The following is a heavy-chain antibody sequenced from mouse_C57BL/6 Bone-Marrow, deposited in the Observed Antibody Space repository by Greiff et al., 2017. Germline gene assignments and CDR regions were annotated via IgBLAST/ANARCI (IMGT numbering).Heavy chain of an antibody. CDR3: AGRGDGSPPGSCDV. Sequence: QVQLQQSGAELVMPGASVKLSCKASGYTFTSYWMHWVKQRPGQGLEWIGEIDPSDSYTNYNQKFKGKSTLTVDKSSSTAYMQLSSRTSEEYAVYYCAGRGDGSPPGSCDVWGKGTTVTVSS. D-gene: IGHD1-1*01. V-gene: IGHV1-69*01. CDR2: IDPSDSYT. CDR1: GYTFTSYW. J-gene: IGHJ1*03.